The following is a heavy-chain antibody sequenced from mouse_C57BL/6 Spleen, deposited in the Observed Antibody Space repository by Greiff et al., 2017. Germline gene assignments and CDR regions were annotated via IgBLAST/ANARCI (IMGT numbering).Heavy chain of an antibody. CDR3: ARDQGLRQGAWFAY. CDR2: IYPGSGST. D-gene: IGHD2-4*01. V-gene: IGHV1-55*01. CDR1: GYTFTSYW. J-gene: IGHJ3*01. Sequence: QVHVKQPGAELVKPGASVKMSCKASGYTFTSYWITWVKQRPGQGLEWIGDIYPGSGSTNYNEKFKSKATLTVDTSSSTAYMQLSSLTSEDSAVYYCARDQGLRQGAWFAYWGQGTLVTVSA.